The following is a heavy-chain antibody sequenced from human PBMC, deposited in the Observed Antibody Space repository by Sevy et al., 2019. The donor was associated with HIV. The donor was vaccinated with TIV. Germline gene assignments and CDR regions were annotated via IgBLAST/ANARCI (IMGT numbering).Heavy chain of an antibody. Sequence: GESLKISCAASGFTFSSYGMHWVRQAPGKGLEWVAVISYDGSNKYYAASVKGRFTISRDNSKNTLYLQMNSLRAEDTAVYYCAKAHCSSTSCYYYYYYGMDVWGQGTTVTVSS. CDR3: AKAHCSSTSCYYYYYYGMDV. V-gene: IGHV3-30*18. J-gene: IGHJ6*02. D-gene: IGHD2-2*01. CDR1: GFTFSSYG. CDR2: ISYDGSNK.